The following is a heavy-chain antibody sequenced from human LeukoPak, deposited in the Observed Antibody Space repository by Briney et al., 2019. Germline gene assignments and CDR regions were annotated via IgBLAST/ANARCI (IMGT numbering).Heavy chain of an antibody. D-gene: IGHD3-3*01. V-gene: IGHV4-39*01. CDR3: ARQDFWRDGDY. Sequence: SETLSLTCTVSGGSISSSSYYWGWIRQPPGKGLEWTGSIYYSGSTYYNPSLKSRVTISVDTSKNQFSLKLSSVTAADTAVYYCARQDFWRDGDYWGQGTLVTVSS. CDR2: IYYSGST. J-gene: IGHJ4*02. CDR1: GGSISSSSYY.